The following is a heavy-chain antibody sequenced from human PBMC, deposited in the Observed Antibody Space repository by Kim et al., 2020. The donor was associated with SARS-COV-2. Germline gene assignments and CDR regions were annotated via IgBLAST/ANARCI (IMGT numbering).Heavy chain of an antibody. CDR3: SRIRGVWASYYYDSSGYFKDAFDI. D-gene: IGHD3-22*01. V-gene: IGHV4-39*01. J-gene: IGHJ3*02. Sequence: SETLSLTCTVSGGSISSSSYYWGWIRQPPGKGLEWIGSIYYSGSTYYNPSLKSRVTISVDTSKNQFSLKLSSVTAADTAVYYCSRIRGVWASYYYDSSGYFKDAFDIWGQGTMVTVSS. CDR1: GGSISSSSYY. CDR2: IYYSGST.